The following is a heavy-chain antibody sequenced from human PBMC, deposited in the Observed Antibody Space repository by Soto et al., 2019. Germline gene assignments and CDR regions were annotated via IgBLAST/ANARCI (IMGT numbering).Heavy chain of an antibody. CDR3: ARDRYCSGGSCYHFDC. CDR1: GYTFTSYG. J-gene: IGHJ4*02. V-gene: IGHV1-18*01. Sequence: QVQLVQSGAEVKKPGASVKVSCKASGYTFTSYGISWVRQAPGQGLEWMGGISAYNGNTNYAQKLQGRVTMTTATSTRTAYMELRSLRSADTDVYYCARDRYCSGGSCYHFDCWGQGPLVTVSS. CDR2: ISAYNGNT. D-gene: IGHD2-15*01.